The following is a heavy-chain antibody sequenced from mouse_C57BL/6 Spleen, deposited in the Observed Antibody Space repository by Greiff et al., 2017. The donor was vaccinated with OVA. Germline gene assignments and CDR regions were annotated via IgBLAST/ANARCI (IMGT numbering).Heavy chain of an antibody. CDR1: GYTFTDYS. J-gene: IGHJ2*01. V-gene: IGHV1-18*01. CDR2: INPNYGGT. D-gene: IGHD3-2*02. Sequence: EVKLQQSGPELVKPGASVKIPCKASGYTFTDYSMDWVKQSHGSSLEWIGDINPNYGGTIYNQKFMGKATLTVDKSSSTAYMKLRSLTTEDTAVYYCARSSSGCGRYFDYWGQGTTLTVSS. CDR3: ARSSSGCGRYFDY.